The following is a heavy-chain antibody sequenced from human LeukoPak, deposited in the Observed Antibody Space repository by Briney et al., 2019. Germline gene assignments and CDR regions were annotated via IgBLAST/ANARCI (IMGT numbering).Heavy chain of an antibody. CDR2: ISYDGSNK. Sequence: GGSLRLSCAASGFTFSNYGMHWVRHAPGKGMEWLAVISYDGSNKYYADSVKGRFAISRDNSKNTLYLQMNSLRAEDTAVYYCAKAYGYCTTTSCSHEEFDYWGQGTLVTVSS. CDR1: GFTFSNYG. CDR3: AKAYGYCTTTSCSHEEFDY. V-gene: IGHV3-30*18. J-gene: IGHJ4*02. D-gene: IGHD2-2*01.